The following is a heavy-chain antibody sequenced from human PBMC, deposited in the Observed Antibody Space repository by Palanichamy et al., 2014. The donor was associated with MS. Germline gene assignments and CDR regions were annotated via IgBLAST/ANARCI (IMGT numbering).Heavy chain of an antibody. CDR1: GYIFTSYW. Sequence: QLVQSGGEKVGKRPGDGRLRISCEGSGYIFTSYWISWVRQMPGKGLEWMGRIDPTDSYTNYSPSFQGHVTISTDKSISTAYLQWSSLKASDTAMYHCARHLESGCSGGSCYGVSLDYWGQGTLVTVSS. V-gene: IGHV5-10-1*03. CDR2: IDPTDSYT. D-gene: IGHD2-15*01. CDR3: ARHLESGCSGGSCYGVSLDY. J-gene: IGHJ4*02.